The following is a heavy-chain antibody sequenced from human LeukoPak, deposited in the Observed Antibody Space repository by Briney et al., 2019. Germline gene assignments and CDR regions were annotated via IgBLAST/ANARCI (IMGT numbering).Heavy chain of an antibody. CDR1: GFIFHNAW. V-gene: IGHV3-15*05. Sequence: GGSLRLSCAASGFIFHNAWMTWVRQAPGKGLEWVGRIKSNPDGGTADYAAPVRGRFIISRDDSKNTLYLQLNSLKTEDTAVYYCTTLSYDVHYWGQGTLVTVSS. J-gene: IGHJ4*02. CDR3: TTLSYDVHY. CDR2: IKSNPDGGTA. D-gene: IGHD3-3*01.